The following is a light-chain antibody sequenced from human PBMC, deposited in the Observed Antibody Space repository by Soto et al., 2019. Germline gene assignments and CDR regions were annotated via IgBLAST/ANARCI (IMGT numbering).Light chain of an antibody. CDR3: QSYDRSLSGFV. CDR2: GDY. J-gene: IGLJ1*01. CDR1: SSNIGADYD. V-gene: IGLV1-40*01. Sequence: QSVLTQPPSVSGAPGQRVTISCTGSSSNIGADYDVHWCQHLPGTAPKLLIFGDYNRPSGVPDRISGSRSGTSASLAITGLQADDEADYYCQSYDRSLSGFVFGTGTKVTVL.